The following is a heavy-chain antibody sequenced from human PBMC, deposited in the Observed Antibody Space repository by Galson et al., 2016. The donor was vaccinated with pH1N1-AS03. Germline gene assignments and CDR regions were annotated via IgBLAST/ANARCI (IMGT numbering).Heavy chain of an antibody. D-gene: IGHD6-19*01. V-gene: IGHV1-2*04. CDR1: GYIFTGFY. Sequence: SVKVSCKASGYIFTGFYVHWVRQAPGQGLEWMGWINTDSGVTNYAQKFEAWVTMTRDTSVSTAYMELYGLKSDDTAVYYCARDWSIAVAGQPWGWFDPWGQGTLVTVSS. CDR2: INTDSGVT. J-gene: IGHJ5*02. CDR3: ARDWSIAVAGQPWGWFDP.